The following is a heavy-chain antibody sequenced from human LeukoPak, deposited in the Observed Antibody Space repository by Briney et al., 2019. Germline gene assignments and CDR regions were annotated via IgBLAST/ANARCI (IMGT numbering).Heavy chain of an antibody. Sequence: ASVKVSCKASGYTFTSYYMLWVRQAPGQGLEWMGIINPSGGSTSYAQKFQGRVTMTRDTSTSTVYVELSSLRSEDTAVYYCAVSSGWYFGYYYYYMDVWGKGTTVTISS. V-gene: IGHV1-46*01. D-gene: IGHD6-19*01. CDR3: AVSSGWYFGYYYYYMDV. CDR2: INPSGGST. CDR1: GYTFTSYY. J-gene: IGHJ6*03.